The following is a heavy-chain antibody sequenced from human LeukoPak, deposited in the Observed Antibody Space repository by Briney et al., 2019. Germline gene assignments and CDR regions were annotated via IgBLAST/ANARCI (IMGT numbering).Heavy chain of an antibody. V-gene: IGHV3-21*01. CDR3: ARGLHLYGMDV. CDR2: ISSSSSYI. Sequence: GGSLRLSCAASGFTFSSYSMNWVRRAPGKGLEWVSSISSSSSYIYYADSVKGRFTISRDNAKNSLYLQMNSLRAEDTAVYYCARGLHLYGMDVWGQGTTVTVSS. J-gene: IGHJ6*02. CDR1: GFTFSSYS. D-gene: IGHD4-11*01.